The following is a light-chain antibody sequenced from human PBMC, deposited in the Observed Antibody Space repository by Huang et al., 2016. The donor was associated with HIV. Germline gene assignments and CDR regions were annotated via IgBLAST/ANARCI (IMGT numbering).Light chain of an antibody. Sequence: EIVLTQSPAPLSLSPGERATHSCRNSQSVWNNFGWYQQQPSQVPRLLIYDASTRATGTPARFSGSGSGTDFTLTISSLEPEDCAIYYCQLRSDWPPIFTFGPGTRVEIK. V-gene: IGKV3-11*01. CDR1: QSVWNN. CDR3: QLRSDWPPIFT. CDR2: DAS. J-gene: IGKJ3*01.